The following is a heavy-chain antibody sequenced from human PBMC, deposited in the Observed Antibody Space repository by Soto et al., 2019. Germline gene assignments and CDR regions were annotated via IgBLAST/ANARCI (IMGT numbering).Heavy chain of an antibody. V-gene: IGHV3-23*01. J-gene: IGHJ4*02. CDR2: ISVGGGNT. CDR3: ALWGTPIFTGFDY. D-gene: IGHD7-27*01. Sequence: GGSLRLSCAASGFTFSSYVMSWVRQAPGKGLEWVSAISVGGGNTYYADSVKGRFTISRDNSKNMLYLQMNSLRADDTAVYYCALWGTPIFTGFDYWGKGTLVTVSS. CDR1: GFTFSSYV.